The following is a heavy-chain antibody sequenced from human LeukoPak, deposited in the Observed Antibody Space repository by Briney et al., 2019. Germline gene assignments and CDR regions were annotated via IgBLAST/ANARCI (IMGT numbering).Heavy chain of an antibody. Sequence: SETLSLTCAVYGGSFSGYYWSWIRQPPGKGLEWIGEINHSGSTNYNPSLKSRVTISVDTSKKQFSLKRRSVTAADTAVYYCARGWVGSEADILTGYYRYFDYWGQGTLVTVSS. J-gene: IGHJ4*02. CDR1: GGSFSGYY. V-gene: IGHV4-34*01. CDR3: ARGWVGSEADILTGYYRYFDY. CDR2: INHSGST. D-gene: IGHD3-9*01.